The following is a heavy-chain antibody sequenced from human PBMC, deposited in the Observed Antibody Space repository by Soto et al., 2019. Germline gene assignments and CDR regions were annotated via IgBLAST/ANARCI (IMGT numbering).Heavy chain of an antibody. CDR3: TTARGTYGAEYFQH. D-gene: IGHD4-17*01. CDR2: IKSKTDGGTT. V-gene: IGHV3-15*01. J-gene: IGHJ1*01. CDR1: GFTFTNAW. Sequence: GGSLRLSCAASGFTFTNAWMSWVRQAPGKGLECVGRIKSKTDGGTTDYAAPVKGRFTISRDGSKNTLYLQMNSLKTEDTAVYYCTTARGTYGAEYFQHWGQGTLVTVSS.